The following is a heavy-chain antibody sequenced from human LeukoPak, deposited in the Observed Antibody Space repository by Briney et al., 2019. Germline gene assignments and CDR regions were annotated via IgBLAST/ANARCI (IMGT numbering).Heavy chain of an antibody. Sequence: SETLSLTCTVSGGSISSSSYYWGWIRRPPGKGLEWIGSIHYSGSTYYNPSLKSRVTISVDTSKNQFSLKLSSVTAADTAVYYCARDRNVLRFLEGFDYWGQGTLVTVSS. CDR2: IHYSGST. CDR1: GGSISSSSYY. J-gene: IGHJ4*02. CDR3: ARDRNVLRFLEGFDY. D-gene: IGHD3-3*01. V-gene: IGHV4-39*02.